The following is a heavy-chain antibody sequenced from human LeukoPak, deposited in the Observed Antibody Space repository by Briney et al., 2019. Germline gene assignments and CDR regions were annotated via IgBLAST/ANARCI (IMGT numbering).Heavy chain of an antibody. Sequence: GGSLRLSCAASGFTFSSYVMSWGRQPPGEGLEWVSVISGPGGSTYYADSVKGRFTISRDNSKNTLYLQMNSLRAEDTAVYYCAKDQEQLQWFGELLFAFDIWGQGTMVTVSS. J-gene: IGHJ3*02. CDR3: AKDQEQLQWFGELLFAFDI. V-gene: IGHV3-23*01. D-gene: IGHD3-10*01. CDR1: GFTFSSYV. CDR2: ISGPGGST.